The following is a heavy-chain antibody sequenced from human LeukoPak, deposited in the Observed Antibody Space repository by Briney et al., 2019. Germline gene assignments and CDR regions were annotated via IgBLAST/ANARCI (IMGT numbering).Heavy chain of an antibody. CDR3: ARAVFTYCGGDCYSYYFDY. J-gene: IGHJ4*02. V-gene: IGHV1-69*01. D-gene: IGHD2-21*02. Sequence: GASLKVSCKASGGTFSSYAISWVRRAPGQGLGGMGGFIPFFGTANYAQKFQGRVTITADESTSTAYMELSSLRSEDTAAYYCARAVFTYCGGDCYSYYFDYWGQGTLVTVSS. CDR1: GGTFSSYA. CDR2: FIPFFGTA.